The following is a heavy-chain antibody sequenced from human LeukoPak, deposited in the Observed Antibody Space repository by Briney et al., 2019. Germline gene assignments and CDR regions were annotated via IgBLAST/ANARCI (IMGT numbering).Heavy chain of an antibody. J-gene: IGHJ4*02. CDR3: AGHRTAYYFDY. CDR2: IYYSGST. Sequence: PSETLSLTCTVSGGSISSSSYYWSWIRQPPGKGLEWIGYIYYSGSTNYNPSLKSRVTISVDTSKNQFSLKLSSVTAADTAMYYCAGHRTAYYFDYWGQGTLVTVSS. CDR1: GGSISSSSYY. V-gene: IGHV4-61*05.